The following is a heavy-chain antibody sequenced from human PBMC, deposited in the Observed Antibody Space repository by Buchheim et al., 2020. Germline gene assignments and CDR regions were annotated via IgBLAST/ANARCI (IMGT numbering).Heavy chain of an antibody. V-gene: IGHV4-4*02. D-gene: IGHD3-10*01. CDR3: ASQLVLDYGSGTRNWFDP. Sequence: QVQLQESGPGLVKPSGTLSLICVVSGGSISSSNWWSWVRQPPGKGLEWIGEIYHSGRTKYHPSLKSRVTISVYKSKNQFSLKLSSVTAADKAVYYCASQLVLDYGSGTRNWFDPWGQGTL. CDR2: IYHSGRT. CDR1: GGSISSSNW. J-gene: IGHJ5*02.